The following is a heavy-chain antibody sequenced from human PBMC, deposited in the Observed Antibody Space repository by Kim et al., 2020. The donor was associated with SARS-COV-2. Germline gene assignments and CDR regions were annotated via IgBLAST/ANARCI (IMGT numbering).Heavy chain of an antibody. CDR3: AIAPSDSSSYY. D-gene: IGHD3-22*01. CDR2: IWYDGSNK. CDR1: GFTFNNYG. Sequence: GGSLRLSCAASGFTFNNYGMHWVRQAPGKGLEWVAVIWYDGSNKYYADSVKGRFTISRDNSKNTLYLQMNSLRAEDTSVYYCAIAPSDSSSYYWGQGTLV. V-gene: IGHV3-33*01. J-gene: IGHJ4*02.